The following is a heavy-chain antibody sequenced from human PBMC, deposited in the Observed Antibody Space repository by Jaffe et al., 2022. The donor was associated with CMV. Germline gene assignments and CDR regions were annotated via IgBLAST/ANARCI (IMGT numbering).Heavy chain of an antibody. CDR2: VRSKNGTT. Sequence: EVQLVESGGRLVQPGGSLKLSCVVSGVTFTSYNMNWVRQAPGKGLEWVSSVRSKNGTTYYADSVKGRFTISRDNAKNSLYLQMSGLRDEDTAVYYCARGRNSDWYWEWGAFDMWGQGTMVIVSP. CDR1: GVTFTSYN. D-gene: IGHD2-8*02. CDR3: ARGRNSDWYWEWGAFDM. V-gene: IGHV3-48*02. J-gene: IGHJ3*02.